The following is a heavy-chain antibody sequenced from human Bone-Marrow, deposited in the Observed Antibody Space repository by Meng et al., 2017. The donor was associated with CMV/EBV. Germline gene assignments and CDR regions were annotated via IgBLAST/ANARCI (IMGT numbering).Heavy chain of an antibody. J-gene: IGHJ6*02. Sequence: SVKVSCKASGGTFSSYAISWVRQAPGQGLEWMGGIIPIFGTANYAQKFQGRVTITTDESTSTAYMELSSLRSEDTAVYYCARVSARIAARNYYYYGMDVWGQGTTVTVSS. CDR2: IIPIFGTA. CDR1: GGTFSSYA. D-gene: IGHD6-6*01. V-gene: IGHV1-69*05. CDR3: ARVSARIAARNYYYYGMDV.